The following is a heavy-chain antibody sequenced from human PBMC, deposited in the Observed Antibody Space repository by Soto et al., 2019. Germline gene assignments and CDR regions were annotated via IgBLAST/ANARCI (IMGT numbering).Heavy chain of an antibody. J-gene: IGHJ4*01. V-gene: IGHV3-66*01. CDR3: AGSAYYYVFDF. CDR2: IYTVGST. D-gene: IGHD3-22*01. Sequence: LRLSCAASGFTVNTYYMSWVRQAPGKGLEWVSIIYTVGSTYYADSVKGRFTISRDSSKNTLYLQMNSLRAEDTAVYYCAGSAYYYVFDFWGKGTLVTVSS. CDR1: GFTVNTYY.